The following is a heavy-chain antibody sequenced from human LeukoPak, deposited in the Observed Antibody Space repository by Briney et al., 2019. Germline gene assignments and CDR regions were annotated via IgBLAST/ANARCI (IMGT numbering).Heavy chain of an antibody. CDR2: IYYSGST. Sequence: SETLSLTCTVSDGSISSYYWSWIRQPPGKGLEWIGYIYYSGSTNYNPSLKSRVTISVDTSKNQFSLKLSSVTAADTAVYYCAGNRMATNVHDAYDIWGQGTMVTVSS. J-gene: IGHJ3*02. D-gene: IGHD5-24*01. CDR1: DGSISSYY. CDR3: AGNRMATNVHDAYDI. V-gene: IGHV4-59*01.